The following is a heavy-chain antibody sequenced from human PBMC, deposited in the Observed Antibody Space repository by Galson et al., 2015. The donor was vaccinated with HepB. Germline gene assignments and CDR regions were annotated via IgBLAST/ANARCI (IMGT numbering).Heavy chain of an antibody. Sequence: SLRLSCAASGFTFSSYSMNWVRQAPGRGLEWVSYISSSSSTIYYADSVKGRFTISRDNAKNSLYLQMNSLRAEDTAVYYCARAPHYYDSGLYPYYFDYWGQGTLVTVSS. CDR1: GFTFSSYS. D-gene: IGHD3-22*01. V-gene: IGHV3-48*04. CDR2: ISSSSSTI. CDR3: ARAPHYYDSGLYPYYFDY. J-gene: IGHJ4*02.